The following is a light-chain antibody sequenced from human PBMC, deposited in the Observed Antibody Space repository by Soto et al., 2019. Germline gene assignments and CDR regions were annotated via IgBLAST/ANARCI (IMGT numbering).Light chain of an antibody. CDR3: QQLNSYLRT. Sequence: DIQLTQSPSFLSASVRDRVTITCRASQGISSYLAWYQQKPGKAPKLLIYAASTLQSGVPSRFSGSGSGTEFTLTISSLQPEDFATYYCQQLNSYLRTFGQGTKLEIK. J-gene: IGKJ2*01. CDR2: AAS. CDR1: QGISSY. V-gene: IGKV1-9*01.